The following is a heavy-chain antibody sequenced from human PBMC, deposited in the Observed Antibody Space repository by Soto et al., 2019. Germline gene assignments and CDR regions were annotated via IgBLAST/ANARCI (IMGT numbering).Heavy chain of an antibody. CDR2: ISAYNGDT. V-gene: IGHV1-18*01. CDR3: ARDSFTQNAMVTWAFDI. J-gene: IGHJ3*02. CDR1: GYTFTSYG. Sequence: GQLVQSGAEVKRPGASVKVSCRASGYTFTSYGISWVRQAPGQVLEWMGWISAYNGDTKLSQKFEARVSMTTDTSTNTAYMELRSLRSDDTADYYCARDSFTQNAMVTWAFDIWGQWTMVTVSS. D-gene: IGHD5-18*01.